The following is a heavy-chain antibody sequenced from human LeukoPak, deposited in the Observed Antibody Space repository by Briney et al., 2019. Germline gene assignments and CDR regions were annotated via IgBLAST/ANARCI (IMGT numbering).Heavy chain of an antibody. CDR1: GGSFSGYY. Sequence: SETLSLTCAVYGGSFSGYYWSWIRQPPGKGLEWIGEINHSGSTNYNPSLKSRVTISVDTSKNQFSLKLSSVTAADTAVYYCARGTRYDFWSGYHYYFDYWGQGTLVTVSS. CDR2: INHSGST. CDR3: ARGTRYDFWSGYHYYFDY. D-gene: IGHD3-3*01. J-gene: IGHJ4*02. V-gene: IGHV4-34*01.